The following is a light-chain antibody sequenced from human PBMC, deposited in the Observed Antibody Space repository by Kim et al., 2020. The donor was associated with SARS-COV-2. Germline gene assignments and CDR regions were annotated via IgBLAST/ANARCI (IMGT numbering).Light chain of an antibody. V-gene: IGKV1-39*01. Sequence: SVGDRVNIMCSASKIISSYLTWYKQKPAKAPKLLLDSASCLQSAGPSRFCGRRSCTDFTLTISSLQPEDFATYYCQQSYSTTPTFGQGTKVDIK. CDR3: QQSYSTTPT. J-gene: IGKJ1*01. CDR2: SAS. CDR1: KIISSY.